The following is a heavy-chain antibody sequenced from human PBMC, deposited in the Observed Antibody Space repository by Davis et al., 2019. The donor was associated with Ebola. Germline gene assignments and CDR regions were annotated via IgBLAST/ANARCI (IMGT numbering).Heavy chain of an antibody. V-gene: IGHV4-34*01. CDR2: INHSGST. D-gene: IGHD6-6*01. CDR1: GGSFSGYY. Sequence: SETLSLTCAVYGGSFSGYYWSWIRQPPGKGLEWIGEINHSGSTNYNPSLKSRVTISLDTSKNQFSLKLSSVTAADTAVYYCARGVPFRGYAFDIWGQGTMVTVSS. J-gene: IGHJ3*02. CDR3: ARGVPFRGYAFDI.